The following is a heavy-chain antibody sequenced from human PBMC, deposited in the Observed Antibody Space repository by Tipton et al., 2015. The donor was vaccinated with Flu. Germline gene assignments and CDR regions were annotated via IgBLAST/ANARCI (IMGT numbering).Heavy chain of an antibody. J-gene: IGHJ4*02. V-gene: IGHV4-38-2*01. CDR1: GYSISSGYY. D-gene: IGHD3-10*02. Sequence: LRLSCAVSGYSISSGYYWGWVRQPPGKGLEWVGAIYHSGSTYYNPSLKSRLTMSVDTSKNQFSLKLSSVTAADTAVYYCARHTGDSVRGVIDYWGQGTLVTVSS. CDR2: IYHSGST. CDR3: ARHTGDSVRGVIDY.